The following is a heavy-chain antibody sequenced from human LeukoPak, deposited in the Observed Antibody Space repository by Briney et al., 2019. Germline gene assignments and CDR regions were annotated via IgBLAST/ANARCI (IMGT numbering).Heavy chain of an antibody. CDR3: AKGSSRLDPTNCDY. CDR1: GFTVSRNY. D-gene: IGHD2-2*01. V-gene: IGHV3-66*01. Sequence: GGSLRLSCAASGFTVSRNYMSWVRQAPGKGLEWVSVIYSGGSTYYADSVKGRFTISRDNSKSTLYLQMNSLRAEDTAVYYCAKGSSRLDPTNCDYWGQGTLVTVSS. J-gene: IGHJ4*02. CDR2: IYSGGST.